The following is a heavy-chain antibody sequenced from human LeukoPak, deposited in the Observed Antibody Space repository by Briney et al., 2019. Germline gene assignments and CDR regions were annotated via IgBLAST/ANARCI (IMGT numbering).Heavy chain of an antibody. Sequence: SETLSLTCTVSGGSISSGGYYWSWIRQHPGKGLEWIGYIYYSGSTNYNPSLKSRVTISVDTSKNQFSLKLSSVTAADTAVYYCARHGGLYDSSGYYYPVDYWGQGTLVTVSS. V-gene: IGHV4-61*08. CDR1: GGSISSGGYY. D-gene: IGHD3-22*01. CDR3: ARHGGLYDSSGYYYPVDY. J-gene: IGHJ4*02. CDR2: IYYSGST.